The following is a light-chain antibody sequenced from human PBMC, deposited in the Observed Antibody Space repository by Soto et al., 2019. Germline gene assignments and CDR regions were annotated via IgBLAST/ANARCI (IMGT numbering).Light chain of an antibody. CDR3: QQYHNWPPLT. J-gene: IGKJ1*01. CDR2: GAS. V-gene: IGKV3-15*01. Sequence: EIVMTQSPATLSVFPGERATLSCRASHSVGSSLAWYQQKPGQAPRLLIYGASTRATGVPARFSGSGSGTEFTLTISSLQSEDFALYYCQQYHNWPPLTFGQGTKVEVK. CDR1: HSVGSS.